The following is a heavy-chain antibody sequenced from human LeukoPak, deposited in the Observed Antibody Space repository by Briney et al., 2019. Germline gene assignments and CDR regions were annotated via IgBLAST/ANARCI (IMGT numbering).Heavy chain of an antibody. CDR3: ARVPLSGYEFLKAFDI. Sequence: SETLSLTCTVSGGSISSGDYYWSWIRQPPGKGLEWIGYIYYSGSTYYNPSLKSRVTISVDTSKNQFSLKLSSVTAADTAVYYCARVPLSGYEFLKAFDIWGQGTMVTVSS. D-gene: IGHD5-12*01. CDR1: GGSISSGDYY. J-gene: IGHJ3*02. V-gene: IGHV4-30-4*08. CDR2: IYYSGST.